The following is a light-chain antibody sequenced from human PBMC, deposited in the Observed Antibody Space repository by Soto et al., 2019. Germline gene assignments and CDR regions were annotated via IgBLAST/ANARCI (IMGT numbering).Light chain of an antibody. CDR3: QQRSDWPRHT. V-gene: IGKV3-11*01. CDR1: QRVISY. CDR2: DIS. Sequence: DIVLTQFPATLSLSPGERATLSCRASQRVISYLAWYQQKPGQAPRLLIYDISNRATGIPARFIGSGSGTDFTLSISSLEPEDSAVYYCQQRSDWPRHTFGQGTKLEIK. J-gene: IGKJ2*01.